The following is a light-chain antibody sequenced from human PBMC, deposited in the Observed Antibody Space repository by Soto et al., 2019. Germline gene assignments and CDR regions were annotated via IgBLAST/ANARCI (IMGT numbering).Light chain of an antibody. V-gene: IGKV1-9*01. CDR2: AAS. CDR1: QGISSY. J-gene: IGKJ4*01. CDR3: QQLNSYPLT. Sequence: IQLTQSPSSLSASGGAGVTITCRASQGISSYLCWYQQKPGKAPKLLIYAASTLQSGVPSRFSGSGSGTDFTLTISSLQPEDFATYYCQQLNSYPLTFGGGTKVDIK.